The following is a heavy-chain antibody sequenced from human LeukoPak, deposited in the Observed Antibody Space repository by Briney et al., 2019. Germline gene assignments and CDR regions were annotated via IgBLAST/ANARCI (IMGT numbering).Heavy chain of an antibody. CDR2: ISGSGAST. V-gene: IGHV3-23*01. Sequence: GGSLRLSCLTSGFTFSTNAMSWVRQAPGKGLEWISGISGSGASTYYADSVTGRFTISRDNSGNTLYLQMNSLRGDDTAVYYCAKDVGKWESLHFFDYWGQGTLVTVSS. J-gene: IGHJ4*02. CDR1: GFTFSTNA. D-gene: IGHD1-26*01. CDR3: AKDVGKWESLHFFDY.